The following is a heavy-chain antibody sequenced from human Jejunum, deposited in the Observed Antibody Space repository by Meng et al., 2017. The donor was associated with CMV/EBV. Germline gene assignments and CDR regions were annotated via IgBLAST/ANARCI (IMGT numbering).Heavy chain of an antibody. J-gene: IGHJ4*02. CDR2: LSSDGNTK. D-gene: IGHD4-17*01. V-gene: IGHV3-74*01. CDR1: GCTCSHCG. Sequence: DAGCTCSHCGVHGVRKAPGKGLLGVSRLSSDGNTKLYAESVKGRVNSYRDNAKNTLYLQMDSLRVDDTAVYDCARDRYGEYGDYWGQGTLVTVSS. CDR3: ARDRYGEYGDY.